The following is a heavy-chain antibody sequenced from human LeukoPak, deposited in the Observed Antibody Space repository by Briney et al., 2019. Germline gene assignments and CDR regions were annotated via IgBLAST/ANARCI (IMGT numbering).Heavy chain of an antibody. CDR3: ASTSPIAARPMVAFDI. V-gene: IGHV4-31*03. Sequence: PSQTLSLTCTVSGGSISSGGYYWSWIRQHPGKGLEWIGYIYYSGSTYYNPSLKSRVTISVDTSKNQFSLKLSSVTAADTAVYYCASTSPIAARPMVAFDIWGQGTMVTVSS. CDR2: IYYSGST. J-gene: IGHJ3*02. CDR1: GGSISSGGYY. D-gene: IGHD6-6*01.